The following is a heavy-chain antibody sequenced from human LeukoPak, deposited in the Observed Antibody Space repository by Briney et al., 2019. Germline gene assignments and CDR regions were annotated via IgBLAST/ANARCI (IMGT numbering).Heavy chain of an antibody. CDR3: VRGFRGYSFDY. CDR2: ISTGGSP. V-gene: IGHV3-53*01. J-gene: IGHJ4*02. CDR1: GFTVSNNY. Sequence: GGSLRLSCAASGFTVSNNYMTWVRQAPGRGLEWVSLISTGGSPYYTDSVKGRFTISRDNSKNTLFLQMNSLRAEDTAVYYCVRGFRGYSFDYWGQGTLVTVSS.